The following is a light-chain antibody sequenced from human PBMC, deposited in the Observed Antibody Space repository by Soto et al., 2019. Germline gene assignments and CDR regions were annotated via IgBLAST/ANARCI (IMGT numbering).Light chain of an antibody. CDR2: GAS. J-gene: IGKJ1*01. Sequence: ESVLMPVPGTPFLYPGERATPSCRARQSVSSNYLAWYQQKPGQAPRPLIYGASSRATGIPDRFSGSGAGTDFTLTISRLESEDFAVYYCQQYGSSPWTFGQGTKVDIK. CDR1: QSVSSNY. CDR3: QQYGSSPWT. V-gene: IGKV3-20*01.